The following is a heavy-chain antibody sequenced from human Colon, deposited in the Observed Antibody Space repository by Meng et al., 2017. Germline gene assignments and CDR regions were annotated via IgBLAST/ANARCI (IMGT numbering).Heavy chain of an antibody. V-gene: IGHV3-23*01. J-gene: IGHJ4*02. CDR1: GFSFSNYG. CDR3: AKDLGYSDGWTTPTNDDY. CDR2: INRGGENT. D-gene: IGHD6-19*01. Sequence: GGSLRLSCAASGFSFSNYGMYWVRQAPGKGLEWVSTINRGGENTHYADSVKGRFTISRDNSKNTLYLQMNSLRVEDTAIYYCAKDLGYSDGWTTPTNDDYWGQGTLVTGSS.